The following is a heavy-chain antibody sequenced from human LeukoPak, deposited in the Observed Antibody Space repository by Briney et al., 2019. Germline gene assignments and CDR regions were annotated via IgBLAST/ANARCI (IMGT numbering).Heavy chain of an antibody. CDR1: GFTVSSNY. J-gene: IGHJ3*02. D-gene: IGHD2-2*01. CDR2: IYSGGNT. Sequence: GGSLRLSCAASGFTVSSNYMSWARQAPGKGLEWVSIIYSGGNTYYADSVKGRFTISRDISKNTLYLQMNSLRAEDTAVFYCARVVSRVSFDIWGLGTVVAVSS. CDR3: ARVVSRVSFDI. V-gene: IGHV3-53*01.